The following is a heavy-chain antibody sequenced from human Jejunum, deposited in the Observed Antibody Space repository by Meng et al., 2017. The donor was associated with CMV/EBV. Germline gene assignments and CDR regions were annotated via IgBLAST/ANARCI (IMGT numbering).Heavy chain of an antibody. CDR3: ARNPPICSTTKCYRAENWFDP. D-gene: IGHD2-2*01. V-gene: IGHV4-38-2*01. CDR2: IYHSGTT. CDR1: GYD. J-gene: IGHJ5*02. Sequence: GYDWGWIRQPPGKGLEWIGSIYHSGTTYYNPSLNSRVTISIDTSKNRFSLKLSSVTAADTAVYYCARNPPICSTTKCYRAENWFDPWGHGTLVTVSS.